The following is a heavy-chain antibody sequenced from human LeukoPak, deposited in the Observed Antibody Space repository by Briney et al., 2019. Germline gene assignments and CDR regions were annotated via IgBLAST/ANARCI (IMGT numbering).Heavy chain of an antibody. CDR3: ARGSFDY. J-gene: IGHJ4*02. Sequence: ASVKVSCKASAYTLTSYAMHWVRQAPGQGLEWMGRIIPILGIANYAQKFQGRVTITADKSTSTAYMELSSLRSEDTAVYYCARGSFDYWGQGTLVTVSS. CDR2: IIPILGIA. CDR1: AYTLTSYA. V-gene: IGHV1-69*04.